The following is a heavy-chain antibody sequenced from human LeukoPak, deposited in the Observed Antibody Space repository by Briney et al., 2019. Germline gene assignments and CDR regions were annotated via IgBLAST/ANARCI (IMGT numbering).Heavy chain of an antibody. J-gene: IGHJ4*02. CDR3: ARDRATAWSLDY. V-gene: IGHV3-30*02. D-gene: IGHD2-8*02. Sequence: PGGSLRLSCAASGFTFESYGMHWVRQAPGKGLEWLTFIGYDGRDKYYADSVKGRFTISRDDSKKTMYLQMSSLRPEDTALYYCARDRATAWSLDYWGQGTLVTVS. CDR1: GFTFESYG. CDR2: IGYDGRDK.